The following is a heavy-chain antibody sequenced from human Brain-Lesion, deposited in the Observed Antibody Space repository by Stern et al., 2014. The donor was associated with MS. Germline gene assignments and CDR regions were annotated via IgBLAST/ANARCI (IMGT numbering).Heavy chain of an antibody. CDR2: IYYRGST. V-gene: IGHV4-39*01. CDR1: GGSISSSSYY. D-gene: IGHD3-10*01. Sequence: QVQLQESGPGLVKPSETLSLTCTVSGGSISSSSYYWGWIRQPPGKGLEWIGSIYYRGSTYYNPSLKSRVPISRDTAKNLFSLRLSSVTAADTAVYFCAKLWLGELPESPFDYWGQGTLVTVSS. CDR3: AKLWLGELPESPFDY. J-gene: IGHJ4*02.